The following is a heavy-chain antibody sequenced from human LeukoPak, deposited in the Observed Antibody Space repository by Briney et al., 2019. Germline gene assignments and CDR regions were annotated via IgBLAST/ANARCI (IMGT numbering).Heavy chain of an antibody. J-gene: IGHJ4*02. V-gene: IGHV3-7*01. CDR1: GFTFSSYW. D-gene: IGHD6-6*01. Sequence: GGSLRLSCAASGFTFSSYWMSWVRQAPGKGLEWVANIKQDGSEKYYVDSVKGRFTISRDNAKNSLYLQMSSLRAEDTAVYYCAGDNPYSSSFDYWGQGTLVTVSS. CDR2: IKQDGSEK. CDR3: AGDNPYSSSFDY.